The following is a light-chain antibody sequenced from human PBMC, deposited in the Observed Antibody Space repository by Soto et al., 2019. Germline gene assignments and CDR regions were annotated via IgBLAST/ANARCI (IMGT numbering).Light chain of an antibody. Sequence: EILVTQSPATLSVSPGERATLSCRASQSVSSNLAWYMQRPGQAPRLLIYGASTRATGIPARFSGSGSGTEFTLTISSLKSEDFVLYYCQQYDNLPLTFGGGTKVEI. CDR1: QSVSSN. CDR3: QQYDNLPLT. V-gene: IGKV3-15*01. CDR2: GAS. J-gene: IGKJ4*01.